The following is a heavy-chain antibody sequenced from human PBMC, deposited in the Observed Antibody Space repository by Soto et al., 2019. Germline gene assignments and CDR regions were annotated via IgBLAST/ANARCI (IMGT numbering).Heavy chain of an antibody. CDR1: AASLSGYY. CDR2: IYATGSA. J-gene: IGHJ5*02. Sequence: PSETLSLTCNVSAASLSGYYWSWIRQPPGKGLEWIGRIYATGSADYNSSLKSRITISVEMSKKQFSRTLRSVTAADTAMYYCVRDGTKNLRDWFDPWGQGILVTVSS. D-gene: IGHD1-1*01. CDR3: VRDGTKNLRDWFDP. V-gene: IGHV4-4*07.